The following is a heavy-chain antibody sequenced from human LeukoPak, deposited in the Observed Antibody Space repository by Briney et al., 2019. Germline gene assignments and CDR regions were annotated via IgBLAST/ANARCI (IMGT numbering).Heavy chain of an antibody. J-gene: IGHJ4*02. D-gene: IGHD6-19*01. V-gene: IGHV1-8*01. CDR3: ARGVGAVGDY. CDR2: MNPDNGDT. Sequence: ASVKVSCKASGYTFTTNHINWVRRATGQGLEWMGWMNPDNGDTAYAQKFQGRVTMTRDTSISTAYMELSSLRSEDTAVYYCARGVGAVGDYWGQGTLVTVSS. CDR1: GYTFTTNH.